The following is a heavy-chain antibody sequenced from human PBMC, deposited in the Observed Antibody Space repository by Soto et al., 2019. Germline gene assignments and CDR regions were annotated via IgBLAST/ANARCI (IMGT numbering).Heavy chain of an antibody. D-gene: IGHD6-13*01. J-gene: IGHJ4*02. V-gene: IGHV3-66*01. Sequence: EVQLVESGGGLVQPGGSLRLSCAASGFTVSSNYMSWVRQAPGKGLAWVSVIYSGGSTYYADSVKGRFPISRDNPKNTLYRHMTSLRAEDTAVYYCARSFPTPAAAGTMDCGGRGTLVTVAS. CDR3: ARSFPTPAAAGTMDC. CDR1: GFTVSSNY. CDR2: IYSGGST.